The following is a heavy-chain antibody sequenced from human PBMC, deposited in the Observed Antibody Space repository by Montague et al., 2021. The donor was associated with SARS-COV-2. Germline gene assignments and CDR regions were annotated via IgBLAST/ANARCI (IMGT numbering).Heavy chain of an antibody. Sequence: SETLSLTCTVSGGSISSSSYYWGWIRQPPGKGLEWIGSIYYSGSTYYNPSLKSRVTISVDTSKNQFCLTLSSVTAADAAVYYCARDLNEYSSSGGFDYWGQGTLVTVSS. D-gene: IGHD6-6*01. CDR1: GGSISSSSYY. CDR2: IYYSGST. J-gene: IGHJ4*02. V-gene: IGHV4-39*07. CDR3: ARDLNEYSSSGGFDY.